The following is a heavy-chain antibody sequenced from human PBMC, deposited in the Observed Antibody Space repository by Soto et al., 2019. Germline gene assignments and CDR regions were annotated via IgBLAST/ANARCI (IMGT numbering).Heavy chain of an antibody. D-gene: IGHD6-19*01. Sequence: QVQLVESGGGVVQPGRSLRLSCTASGFTFSSYAMHWVRQAPGKGLEWVAVISYGGSNKYYADSVKGRFTISRDNSKNTMYLQMNSLRVEDTAVYYCARPYSSGWYGDLDYWGQGTLVTVSS. CDR3: ARPYSSGWYGDLDY. CDR1: GFTFSSYA. J-gene: IGHJ4*02. CDR2: ISYGGSNK. V-gene: IGHV3-30-3*01.